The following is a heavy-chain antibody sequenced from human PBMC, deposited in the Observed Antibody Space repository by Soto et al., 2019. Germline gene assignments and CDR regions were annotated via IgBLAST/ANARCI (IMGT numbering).Heavy chain of an antibody. D-gene: IGHD2-15*01. CDR2: ISVRGDKT. Sequence: GGSLRLSWAASGFTLEPFAMNPVRQAPRKGLEWVSGISVRGDKTYYADSVKGRFTISRDNSKNTLYLQMNSLRADDTAEYYCAKYILRGSFAFDIWGQGTMVTVSS. CDR1: GFTLEPFA. CDR3: AKYILRGSFAFDI. V-gene: IGHV3-23*01. J-gene: IGHJ3*02.